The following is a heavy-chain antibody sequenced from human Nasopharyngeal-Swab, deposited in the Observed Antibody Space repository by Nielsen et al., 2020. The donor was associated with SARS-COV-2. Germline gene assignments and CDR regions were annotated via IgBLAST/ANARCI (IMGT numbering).Heavy chain of an antibody. CDR3: ARDNSGSIDH. Sequence: GESLKISCAASGFTFDSYYMIWVRLPPERGLEWVSIITSDGHTTSYIDSVKGRFTIPRDNSKNSLYLQMNSLRTEDTALYYCARDNSGSIDHWGLGTLVTVSS. CDR2: ITSDGHTT. CDR1: GFTFDSYY. D-gene: IGHD3-10*01. V-gene: IGHV3-43*02. J-gene: IGHJ5*02.